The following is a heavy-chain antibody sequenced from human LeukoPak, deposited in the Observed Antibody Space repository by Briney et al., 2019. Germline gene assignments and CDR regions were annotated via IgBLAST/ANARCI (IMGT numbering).Heavy chain of an antibody. CDR1: GFTFSGSA. V-gene: IGHV3-30*02. J-gene: IGHJ4*02. CDR2: IRYDGSNK. D-gene: IGHD2-15*01. CDR3: AKAPYCSASSCYPDY. Sequence: GGSLRLSCAASGFTFSGSALHWVRQAPGKGLEWMAFIRYDGSNKYYADSVQGRFTISRDNPKNTLYLQMNSLRAEDTALYYCAKAPYCSASSCYPDYWGQGTLVTVS.